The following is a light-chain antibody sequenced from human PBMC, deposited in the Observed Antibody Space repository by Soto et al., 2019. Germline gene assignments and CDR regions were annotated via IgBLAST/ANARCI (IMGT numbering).Light chain of an antibody. Sequence: ELTQPLSVSVALGQTAMITFGGNKIGSKNVQWYQQKPGQAPVLVIYRDFNRPSGIPERFSGSNSGNTATLTISRAQAGDEADYYCQVWDSSAVFGTGTKATVL. CDR1: KIGSKN. CDR3: QVWDSSAV. V-gene: IGLV3-9*01. J-gene: IGLJ1*01. CDR2: RDF.